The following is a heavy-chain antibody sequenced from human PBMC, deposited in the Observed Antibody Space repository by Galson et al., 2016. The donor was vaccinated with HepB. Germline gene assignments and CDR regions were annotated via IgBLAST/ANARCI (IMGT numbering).Heavy chain of an antibody. Sequence: SCKASGHTFTNYAMHWVRQAPGQRLEWMGWINAGNGNTKYSQKFQGRVTITRDTSASTAYMELSSLRSEDTAVYYCARNIVATITLYYYGMDVWGQGTTVTVSS. V-gene: IGHV1-3*01. J-gene: IGHJ6*02. CDR2: INAGNGNT. CDR1: GHTFTNYA. D-gene: IGHD5-12*01. CDR3: ARNIVATITLYYYGMDV.